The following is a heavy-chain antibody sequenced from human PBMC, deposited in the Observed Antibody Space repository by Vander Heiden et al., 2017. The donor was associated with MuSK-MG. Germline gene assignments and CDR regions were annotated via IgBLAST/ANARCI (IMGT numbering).Heavy chain of an antibody. CDR3: ARPTRYYDSSGYYPLGMDV. Sequence: EVQLVQSGAEVKKPGESLRISCKGSGYSFTSYWISWVRQMPGKGLEWMGRIDPSDSCTNYSPSFQGHVTISADKSISTAYLQWSSLKASDTAMYYCARPTRYYDSSGYYPLGMDVWGQGTTVTVSS. J-gene: IGHJ6*02. CDR1: GYSFTSYW. CDR2: IDPSDSCT. D-gene: IGHD3-22*01. V-gene: IGHV5-10-1*03.